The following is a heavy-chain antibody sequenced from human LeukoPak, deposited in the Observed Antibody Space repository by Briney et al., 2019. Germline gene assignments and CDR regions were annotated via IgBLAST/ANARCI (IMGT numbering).Heavy chain of an antibody. D-gene: IGHD5-12*01. Sequence: SETLSLTCAVYGGSFSGYYWSWIRQPPGKGLEWIGEINHSGSTNYNPSLKSRVTISVDTSKNQFSLKLSSVTAADTAVYYCARGRGGYDLGYMDVWGKGTTVTVSS. V-gene: IGHV4-34*01. CDR2: INHSGST. CDR1: GGSFSGYY. CDR3: ARGRGGYDLGYMDV. J-gene: IGHJ6*03.